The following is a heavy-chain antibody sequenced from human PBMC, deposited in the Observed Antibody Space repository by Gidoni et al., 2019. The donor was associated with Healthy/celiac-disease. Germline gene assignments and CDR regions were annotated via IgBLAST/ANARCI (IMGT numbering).Heavy chain of an antibody. V-gene: IGHV1-69*01. CDR1: GGTFSSYA. CDR3: ARWELLGDYYYYGMDV. Sequence: KVSCKASGGTFSSYAISWVRQAPGQGLEWRGGIIPIFGTANYAQKFQGRVTITADESTSTAYMELSSLRSEDTAVYYCARWELLGDYYYYGMDVWGQGTTVTVSS. J-gene: IGHJ6*02. CDR2: IIPIFGTA. D-gene: IGHD1-26*01.